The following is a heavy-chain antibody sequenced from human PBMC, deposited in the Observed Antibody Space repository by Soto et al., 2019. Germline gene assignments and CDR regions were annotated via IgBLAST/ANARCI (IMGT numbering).Heavy chain of an antibody. V-gene: IGHV3-33*01. CDR3: ARPTREQWLAEPHWYFDL. CDR1: GFTFSSYG. J-gene: IGHJ2*01. D-gene: IGHD6-19*01. Sequence: GGSLRLSCAASGFTFSSYGMHWVRQAPGKGLEWVAVIWYDGSNKYYADSVKGRFTISRDNSKNTLYLQMNSLRAEDTAVYYCARPTREQWLAEPHWYFDLWGRGTLVTVSS. CDR2: IWYDGSNK.